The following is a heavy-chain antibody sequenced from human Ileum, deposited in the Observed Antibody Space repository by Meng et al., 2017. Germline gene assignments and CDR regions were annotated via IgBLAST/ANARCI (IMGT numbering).Heavy chain of an antibody. J-gene: IGHJ4*02. CDR3: ASGSGSLDY. CDR1: GGSVSSNIAA. Sequence: QVQLPPAGPRLVKPSQTLSLTCAVSGGSVSSNIAAWNWIRQSPLRGLEWLGRTYYRSKWYSEYAVSVKSRISITPDTSKNQFSLQMNSVTPEDTAVYYCASGSGSLDYWGPGTLVTVSS. CDR2: TYYRSKWYS. V-gene: IGHV6-1*01. D-gene: IGHD3-3*01.